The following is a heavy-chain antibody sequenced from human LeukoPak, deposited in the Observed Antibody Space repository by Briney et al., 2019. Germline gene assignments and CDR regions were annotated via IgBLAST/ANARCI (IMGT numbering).Heavy chain of an antibody. CDR2: ISYDGSNK. CDR3: ARDFDYDSSGYPCY. V-gene: IGHV3-30-3*01. J-gene: IGHJ4*02. D-gene: IGHD3-22*01. CDR1: GFTFSSYA. Sequence: PGGSLRLSCAASGFTFSSYAMHWVRQAPGKGLEWVAVISYDGSNKYYADSVKGRFTISRDNSKNTLYLQMNSLRAEDTAVYYCARDFDYDSSGYPCYWGQGTLVTVSS.